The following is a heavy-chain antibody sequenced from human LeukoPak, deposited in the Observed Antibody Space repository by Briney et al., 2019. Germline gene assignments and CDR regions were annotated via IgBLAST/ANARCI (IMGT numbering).Heavy chain of an antibody. CDR3: AKGPRTYYYDSSRPGFLDY. D-gene: IGHD3-22*01. CDR1: GFTFSSYA. J-gene: IGHJ4*02. V-gene: IGHV3-23*01. Sequence: PGGSLRLSCAASGFTFSSYAMSWVRQAPGKGLEWVSAISGSGGSTYYADSVKGRFTMSRDNSKNTLYLQMNSLRAEDTAVYYCAKGPRTYYYDSSRPGFLDYWGQGTLVTVSS. CDR2: ISGSGGST.